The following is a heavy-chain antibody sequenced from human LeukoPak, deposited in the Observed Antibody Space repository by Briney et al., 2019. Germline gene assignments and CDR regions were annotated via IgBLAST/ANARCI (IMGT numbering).Heavy chain of an antibody. D-gene: IGHD3-22*01. CDR3: ARDTYYYDSSGYPDAFDI. CDR2: LWCDGSDK. CDR1: GFTFSSYG. J-gene: IGHJ3*02. V-gene: IGHV3-33*01. Sequence: PGGSLRLSCAASGFTFSSYGMHWVRQAPGKGLEWVAVLWCDGSDKYYADSVKGRFTISRDNAKNSLYLQMNSLRAEDTAVYYCARDTYYYDSSGYPDAFDIWGQGTMVTVSS.